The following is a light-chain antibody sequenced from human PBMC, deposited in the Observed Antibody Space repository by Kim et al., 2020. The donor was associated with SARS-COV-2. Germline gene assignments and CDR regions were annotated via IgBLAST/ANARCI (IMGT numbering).Light chain of an antibody. CDR2: DVN. CDR3: CSYAGSSTYV. Sequence: GQSVTISCTGSNSDIGDSKHVCWYQQHPGKAPKLIIYDVNNRPSGLSSRFSGSKSGNTASLTISGLQTEDEADYYCCSYAGSSTYVFGTGTKVTVL. CDR1: NSDIGDSKH. V-gene: IGLV2-14*04. J-gene: IGLJ1*01.